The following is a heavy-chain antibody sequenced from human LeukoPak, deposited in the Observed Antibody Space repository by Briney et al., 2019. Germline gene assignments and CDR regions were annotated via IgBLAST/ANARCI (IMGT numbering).Heavy chain of an antibody. CDR3: AREAPKNDFWSGYPRRYFDY. CDR1: GDSITSTTYY. V-gene: IGHV4-39*07. J-gene: IGHJ4*02. D-gene: IGHD3-3*01. Sequence: SETLSLTCSVSGDSITSTTYYWGWIRQPPGKGLEWIGTIASMFYSGTTYYNPSLKSRVTISVDTSNSQFSLKLTSVTAADTAVYYCAREAPKNDFWSGYPRRYFDYWGQGTLVPVSS. CDR2: MFYSGTT.